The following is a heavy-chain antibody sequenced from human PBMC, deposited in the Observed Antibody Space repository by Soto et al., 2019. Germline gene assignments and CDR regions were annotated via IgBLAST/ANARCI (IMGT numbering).Heavy chain of an antibody. V-gene: IGHV1-58*01. CDR2: IVVGSGNT. D-gene: IGHD3-10*01. Sequence: SVKVSCKASGFTFTSSAVQWVRQARGQRLEWIGWIVVGSGNTNYAQKFQERVTITRDMSTSTAYMELSSLRSEDTAVYYCAAAAYTMVRGYYYYGMDVWGQGTTVTVSS. J-gene: IGHJ6*02. CDR1: GFTFTSSA. CDR3: AAAAYTMVRGYYYYGMDV.